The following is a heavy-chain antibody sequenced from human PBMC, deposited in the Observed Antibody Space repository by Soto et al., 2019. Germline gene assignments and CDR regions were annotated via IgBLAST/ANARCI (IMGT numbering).Heavy chain of an antibody. J-gene: IGHJ4*02. CDR2: IYYSGST. D-gene: IGHD2-2*01. CDR1: GGSISSSSYY. V-gene: IGHV4-39*01. Sequence: QLQLQESGPGLVKPTETLSLTCTVSGGSISSSSYYWGWIRQPPGKGLAWIGSIYYSGSTYYNPSHKSRVTIPEDTSKNQLSMKLSSVTAADTDVYDCARHGDIVVVPAAMVYWGKGNLVTASS. CDR3: ARHGDIVVVPAAMVY.